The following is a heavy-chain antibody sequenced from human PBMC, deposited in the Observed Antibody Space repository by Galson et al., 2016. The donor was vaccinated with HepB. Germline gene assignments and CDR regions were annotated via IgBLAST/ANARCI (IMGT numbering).Heavy chain of an antibody. D-gene: IGHD1-1*01. V-gene: IGHV3-7*03. CDR3: AKDAKRMPTGNGGIYDY. CDR1: GFTFSSYW. J-gene: IGHJ4*02. Sequence: SLRLSCAASGFTFSSYWVTWVRQAPGKGLEWVANIKEAGREKYYVDSVKGRFTISRDNAKNALFLQMNSLTAEDTAVYYCAKDAKRMPTGNGGIYDYWGQGTLVTVSS. CDR2: IKEAGREK.